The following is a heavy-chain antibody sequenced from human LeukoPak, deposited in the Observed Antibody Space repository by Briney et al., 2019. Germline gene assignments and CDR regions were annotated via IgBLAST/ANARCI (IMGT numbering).Heavy chain of an antibody. CDR3: ARGAYSTGQLYYYYYYGMDV. D-gene: IGHD5-18*01. Sequence: SETLSLTCTVSGGSISSGDYYWSWIRQPPGKGLEWIGEINHSGSTSYNPSLKSRVTISVDTSKNQFSLKLSSVTAADTAVYYCARGAYSTGQLYYYYYYGMDVWGQGTTVTVSS. J-gene: IGHJ6*02. CDR2: INHSGST. CDR1: GGSISSGDYY. V-gene: IGHV4-39*07.